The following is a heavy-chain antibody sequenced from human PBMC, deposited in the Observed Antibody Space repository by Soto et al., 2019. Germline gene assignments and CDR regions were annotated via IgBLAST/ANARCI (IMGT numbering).Heavy chain of an antibody. J-gene: IGHJ5*02. V-gene: IGHV4-59*08. Sequence: QVQLQESGPGLVKPSETLSLTCTVSGGSMRSRYGSWIRQSPGKGLEWIGHIYYSGTTNYNPSLKSRVTISVDTSKNQFSLKLSSVTAADTAVYYCAIALTTSYYWDDPWGRGNLVTVS. CDR3: AIALTTSYYWDDP. D-gene: IGHD4-17*01. CDR1: GGSMRSRY. CDR2: IYYSGTT.